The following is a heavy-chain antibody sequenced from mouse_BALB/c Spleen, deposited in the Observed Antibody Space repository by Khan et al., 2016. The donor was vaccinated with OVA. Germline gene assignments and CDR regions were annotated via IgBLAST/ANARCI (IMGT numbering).Heavy chain of an antibody. CDR3: ARNYYIRDVTY. Sequence: QVPLTVSGPGLVQPSHSLSIPCTVSGLSLTTYGVHWVRQSPEKGLECLVVLRSRWNTDYHAAFISRLSITKDNSNNHVFFKMDSLHADDTAVYYCARNYYIRDVTYWGQGTLVTGSA. J-gene: IGHJ3*01. CDR2: LRSRWNT. D-gene: IGHD1-1*01. V-gene: IGHV2-2*01. CDR1: GLSLTTYG.